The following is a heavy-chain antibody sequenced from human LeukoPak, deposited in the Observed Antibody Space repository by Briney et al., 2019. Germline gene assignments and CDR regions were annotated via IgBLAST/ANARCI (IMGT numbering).Heavy chain of an antibody. CDR1: GFTFGYYW. Sequence: GGSLRLSCAASGFTFGYYWMHWVRQAPGKGLMWVSRINTDGSNTHYADSVKGRFTISRDNAKNTLYLQMNGLRVEDTAVYYCVVWGEDRSGHRFDFWGQGTLVTVSS. CDR2: INTDGSNT. D-gene: IGHD3-22*01. J-gene: IGHJ4*02. CDR3: VVWGEDRSGHRFDF. V-gene: IGHV3-74*01.